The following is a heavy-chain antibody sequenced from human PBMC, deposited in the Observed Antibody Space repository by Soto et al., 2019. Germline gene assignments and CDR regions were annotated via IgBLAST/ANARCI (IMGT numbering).Heavy chain of an antibody. D-gene: IGHD4-17*01. CDR2: IYSTGNT. J-gene: IGHJ4*02. CDR1: GGSISTYY. CDR3: ARRHSGDSGYYLVY. Sequence: SETLSLTCTVSGGSISTYYWSWIRQPPGKGLEWIGYIYSTGNTNYNPSLKSRVTISVDTSKNQFSLRLGSVTAADTAVYYCARRHSGDSGYYLVYWGQGTLVTVSS. V-gene: IGHV4-59*01.